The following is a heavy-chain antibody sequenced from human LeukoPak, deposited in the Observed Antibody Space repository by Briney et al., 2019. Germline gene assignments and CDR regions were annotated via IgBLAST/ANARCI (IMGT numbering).Heavy chain of an antibody. Sequence: ASVKVSCKASGYTFTSYGISWVRQAPGQGLEWMGWINPNSGGTNYAQKFQGRVTMTRDTSISTAYMELSRLRSDDTAVYYCARDPGPGYCSGGRCYSFDYWGQGTLVTVSS. D-gene: IGHD2-15*01. J-gene: IGHJ4*02. CDR1: GYTFTSYG. CDR3: ARDPGPGYCSGGRCYSFDY. V-gene: IGHV1-2*02. CDR2: INPNSGGT.